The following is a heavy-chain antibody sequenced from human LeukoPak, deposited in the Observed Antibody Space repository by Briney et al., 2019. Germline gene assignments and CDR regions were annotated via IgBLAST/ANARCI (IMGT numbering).Heavy chain of an antibody. J-gene: IGHJ3*02. D-gene: IGHD6-19*01. CDR1: GFSLSTSGVG. V-gene: IGHV2-5*02. Sequence: ESGPTLVKPTQTLTLTCTFSGFSLSTSGVGVGWIRQPPGKALEWLALIYWDDDKRYSPSLRSRLTITKDTSKNQVVLTMTNMDPVDTATYYCAHSRIAVAVDDAFDIWGQGTMVTVSS. CDR3: AHSRIAVAVDDAFDI. CDR2: IYWDDDK.